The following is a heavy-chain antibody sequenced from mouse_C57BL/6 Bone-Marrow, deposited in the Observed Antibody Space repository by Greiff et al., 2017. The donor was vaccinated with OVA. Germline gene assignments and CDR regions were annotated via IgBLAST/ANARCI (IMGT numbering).Heavy chain of an antibody. Sequence: QVQLQQPGAELVKPGASVKLSCKASGYTFTSYWMHWVKQRPGRGLEWIGRLDPYGGGTQYNEKFTNKATLTVDKPSSTAYMQLSSLTSEDSAVDYCARREGAYYYLYWGQGTTLTVSS. CDR3: ARREGAYYYLY. D-gene: IGHD1-1*01. CDR1: GYTFTSYW. V-gene: IGHV1-72*01. CDR2: LDPYGGGT. J-gene: IGHJ2*01.